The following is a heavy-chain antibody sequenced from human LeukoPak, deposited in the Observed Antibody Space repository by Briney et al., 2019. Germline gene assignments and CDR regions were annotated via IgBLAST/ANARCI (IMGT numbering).Heavy chain of an antibody. J-gene: IGHJ5*02. Sequence: SGTLSLTCAVSGGSISSSNWWSWVRQPPGKGLEWIGEIYHSGSTNYNPSLKSRVTISVDKSKNQFSLKLSSVTAADTAVHYCASHILTGYYHEWFDPWGQGTLVTVSS. V-gene: IGHV4-4*02. D-gene: IGHD3-9*01. CDR1: GGSISSSNW. CDR3: ASHILTGYYHEWFDP. CDR2: IYHSGST.